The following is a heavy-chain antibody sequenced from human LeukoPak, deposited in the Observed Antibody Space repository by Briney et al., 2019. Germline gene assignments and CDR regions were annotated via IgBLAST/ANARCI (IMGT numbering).Heavy chain of an antibody. J-gene: IGHJ4*02. Sequence: GGSLRLSRAASGFTFSSYSMNWVRQAPGKGLEWVSSISSGSSYMYYADSVKGRFTISRDNAKNSLYLQMNSLRAEDTAVYYCARGYSSSWYGPNDWGQGTLVTVSS. V-gene: IGHV3-21*01. CDR3: ARGYSSSWYGPND. CDR1: GFTFSSYS. D-gene: IGHD6-13*01. CDR2: ISSGSSYM.